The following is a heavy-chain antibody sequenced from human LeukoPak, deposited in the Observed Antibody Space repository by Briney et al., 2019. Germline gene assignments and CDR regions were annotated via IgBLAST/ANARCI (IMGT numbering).Heavy chain of an antibody. V-gene: IGHV4-39*07. D-gene: IGHD6-6*01. CDR1: GGSISSSSYY. CDR3: ARDWPPTREVAARVGDAFDI. CDR2: IYYSGST. Sequence: SETLSLTCTVSGGSISSSSYYWGWIRQPPGKGLEWIGSIYYSGSTYYNPSLKSRVTISVDTSKNQFSLKLSSVTAADTAVYYCARDWPPTREVAARVGDAFDIWGQGTMVTVSS. J-gene: IGHJ3*02.